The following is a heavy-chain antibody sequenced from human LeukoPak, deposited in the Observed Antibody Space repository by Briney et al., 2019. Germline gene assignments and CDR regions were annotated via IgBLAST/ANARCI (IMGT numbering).Heavy chain of an antibody. Sequence: SETLSLTCTVSGDXINNNYCSWIRQPPGKGLEWIGYIYDSGSTKYNPSLKSRVTFSVDTSKNLFSLKLTSLTAADTAVYYCATCRDEFGDYGFTSWGQGTLVTVSS. CDR1: GDXINNNY. D-gene: IGHD4-17*01. V-gene: IGHV4-59*01. J-gene: IGHJ5*02. CDR2: IYDSGST. CDR3: ATCRDEFGDYGFTS.